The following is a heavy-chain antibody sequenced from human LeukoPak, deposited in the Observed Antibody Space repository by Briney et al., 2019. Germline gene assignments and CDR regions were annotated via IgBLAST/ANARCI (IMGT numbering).Heavy chain of an antibody. V-gene: IGHV3-23*01. Sequence: GGSLRLSCAASGFTFSSYAMSWVRQAPGKGLEWVSTISNSDYSTYYADSVKGRFTISRDNAKNSLYLQMNSLRAEDTAVYYCARDRSPGNFDYWGQGTLVTVSS. CDR3: ARDRSPGNFDY. CDR2: ISNSDYST. J-gene: IGHJ4*02. D-gene: IGHD3-10*01. CDR1: GFTFSSYA.